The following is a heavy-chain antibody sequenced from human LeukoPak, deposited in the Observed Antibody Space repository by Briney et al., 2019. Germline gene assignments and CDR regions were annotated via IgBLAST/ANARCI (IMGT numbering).Heavy chain of an antibody. Sequence: SETLSLTCTVSGGSLSSYYWSWIRQPPGKGLEGIGYIYYSGSTDYNPSLKSRVTISVDTSKNQFSLKLSSVTAADTAVYYCARGNSRDGYNFGYWGQGTLVTVSS. CDR3: ARGNSRDGYNFGY. V-gene: IGHV4-59*01. J-gene: IGHJ4*02. CDR1: GGSLSSYY. CDR2: IYYSGST. D-gene: IGHD5-24*01.